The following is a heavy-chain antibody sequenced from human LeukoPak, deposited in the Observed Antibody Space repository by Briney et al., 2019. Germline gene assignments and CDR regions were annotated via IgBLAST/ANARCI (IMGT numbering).Heavy chain of an antibody. CDR2: IYYSGST. CDR3: AAYSSSWYVGFDY. CDR1: GGSILSSSYY. V-gene: IGHV4-61*05. D-gene: IGHD6-13*01. Sequence: SETLSLTCTVSGGSILSSSYYWGWIRQPPGKGLEWIGYIYYSGSTNYNPSLKSRVTISVDTSKNQFSLKLSSVTAADTAVYYCAAYSSSWYVGFDYWGQGTLVTVSS. J-gene: IGHJ4*02.